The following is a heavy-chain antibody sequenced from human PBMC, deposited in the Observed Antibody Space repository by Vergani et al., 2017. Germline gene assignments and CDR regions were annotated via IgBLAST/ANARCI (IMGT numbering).Heavy chain of an antibody. CDR2: IYTSGST. J-gene: IGHJ6*02. V-gene: IGHV4-4*07. D-gene: IGHD5-18*01. CDR3: ARNGYGTPPIYYYYGMDV. Sequence: QVQLQASVPGLVKPSATLSLTCTVSGGSIRSYYWSWIRQPAVKGLEWIGRIYTSGSTNYNPSLKSRVTMSVDTSKNQFSLKLSSVTDADTAVYYCARNGYGTPPIYYYYGMDVWGQGTTVTVSS. CDR1: GGSIRSYY.